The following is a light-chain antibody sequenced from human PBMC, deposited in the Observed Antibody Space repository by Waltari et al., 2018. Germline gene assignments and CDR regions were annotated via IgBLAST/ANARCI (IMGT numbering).Light chain of an antibody. CDR1: QSVSSN. CDR3: QQYNNWPPYT. CDR2: GAS. Sequence: EIVMTQSPATLSVSPGERATLSCRASQSVSSNLAWSQQKAGQAPRLLIHGASTRATGIPARFSGSGSGTEFTLTISSLQSEDFAVYYCQQYNNWPPYTFGQGTKLEIK. V-gene: IGKV3-15*01. J-gene: IGKJ2*01.